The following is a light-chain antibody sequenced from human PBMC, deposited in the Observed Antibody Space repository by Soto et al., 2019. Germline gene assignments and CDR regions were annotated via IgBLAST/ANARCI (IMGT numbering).Light chain of an antibody. CDR3: SSYAGSKTL. CDR1: RSDVGNYNY. Sequence: QSVLTQPPSASGSPGQSVTISCTGTRSDVGNYNYVSWYQQHPGKAPKLMIYEVTKRPSGVPDRFSGSKSGNTASLTVSGLQAEDEADYYCSSYAGSKTLFGGGTKLTVL. CDR2: EVT. J-gene: IGLJ3*02. V-gene: IGLV2-8*01.